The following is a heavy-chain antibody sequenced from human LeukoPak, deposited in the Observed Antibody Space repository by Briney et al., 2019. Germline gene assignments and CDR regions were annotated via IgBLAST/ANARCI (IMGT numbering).Heavy chain of an antibody. Sequence: SETLSLTCAVSGYSISSGYYWGWIRQPPGKGLEWIGSIYHSGSTYYNPSLKSRVTISVDTSKNQCSLKLSSVTAADTAVYYCARRGLQTPFDYWGQGTLVTVSS. D-gene: IGHD4-11*01. J-gene: IGHJ4*02. V-gene: IGHV4-38-2*01. CDR3: ARRGLQTPFDY. CDR2: IYHSGST. CDR1: GYSISSGYY.